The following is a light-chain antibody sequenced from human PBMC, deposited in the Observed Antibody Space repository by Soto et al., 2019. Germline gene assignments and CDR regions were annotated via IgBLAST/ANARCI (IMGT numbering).Light chain of an antibody. J-gene: IGKJ1*01. CDR1: QSVLYSSNNNNY. CDR2: WAS. V-gene: IGKV4-1*01. CDR3: QQYYSNPGT. Sequence: DIVMTQSPDSLAVSLGERATINCKSSQSVLYSSNNNNYLAWYQQKPGQPPKLLIYWASTRESGVPDRFSGSGSGTDFTLTISSLQAEDVAVYYCQQYYSNPGTFGQGTKVEIK.